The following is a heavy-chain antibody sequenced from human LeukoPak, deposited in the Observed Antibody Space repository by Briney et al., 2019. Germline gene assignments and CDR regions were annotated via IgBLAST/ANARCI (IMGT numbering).Heavy chain of an antibody. CDR2: IYYSGST. CDR1: GGSISSSNYY. D-gene: IGHD2-21*02. Sequence: SETLSLTCTVSGGSISSSNYYWGWIRQPPGKGLEWIGSIYYSGSTYDNPSLKSRVTISVDTSKNRFSLKLSSVTAADTAVYYCARDSVAHCGGDCYSSWTFDYWGQGTLVTVSS. CDR3: ARDSVAHCGGDCYSSWTFDY. J-gene: IGHJ4*02. V-gene: IGHV4-39*02.